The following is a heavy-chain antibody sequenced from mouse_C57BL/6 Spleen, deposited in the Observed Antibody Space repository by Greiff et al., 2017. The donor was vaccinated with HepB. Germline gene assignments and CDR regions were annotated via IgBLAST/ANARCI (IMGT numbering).Heavy chain of an antibody. Sequence: EVKLVESGGGLVKPGGSLKLSCAASGFTFSDYGMHWVRQAPEKGLEWVAYISSGSSTIYYADTVKGRFTISRDNAKNTLFQQMTSLRSEDTAMYYCARTNITTVVAYWYFDVGGTGTTVTVSS. CDR1: GFTFSDYG. J-gene: IGHJ1*03. CDR2: ISSGSSTI. CDR3: ARTNITTVVAYWYFDV. V-gene: IGHV5-17*01. D-gene: IGHD1-1*01.